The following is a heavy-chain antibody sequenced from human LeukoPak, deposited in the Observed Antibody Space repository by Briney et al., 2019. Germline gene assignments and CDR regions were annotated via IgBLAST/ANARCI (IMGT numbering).Heavy chain of an antibody. CDR1: GGSISSSSYY. CDR3: ARLMGYSYGYIDY. V-gene: IGHV4-39*01. D-gene: IGHD5-18*01. J-gene: IGHJ4*02. CDR2: IYYSGYT. Sequence: PSETLSLTCTVSGGSISSSSYYWGWIRQPPGKGLEWIATIYYSGYTYYNSSLKSRVTISVDTSKNQFSLKLSSVTAADTAVYYCARLMGYSYGYIDYWGQGTLVTVSS.